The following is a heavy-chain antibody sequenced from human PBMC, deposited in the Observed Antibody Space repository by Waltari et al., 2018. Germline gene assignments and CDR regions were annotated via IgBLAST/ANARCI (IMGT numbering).Heavy chain of an antibody. Sequence: QLQLQESGPGLVKPSETLSLTCTVSGGSISSSSYYWGWIRQPPGKGLEWIGSIYYSGSTYDNPSLKSRVTISVDTSKNQFSLKLSSVTAADTAVYYCATPRYSSGWYRQYYFDYWGQGTLVTVSS. V-gene: IGHV4-39*01. D-gene: IGHD6-19*01. CDR1: GGSISSSSYY. CDR2: IYYSGST. J-gene: IGHJ4*02. CDR3: ATPRYSSGWYRQYYFDY.